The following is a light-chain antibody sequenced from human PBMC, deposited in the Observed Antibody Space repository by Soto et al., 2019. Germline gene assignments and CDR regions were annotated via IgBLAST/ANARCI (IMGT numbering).Light chain of an antibody. V-gene: IGLV2-14*01. Sequence: QSVLTQPRSVSASPGHSVTISCTATSGDFGGLAYVSWYQQHPGKAPKLMIYEVSNRPSGVSNRFSGSKSGNTASLTISGLQAEDEADYYCSSYTSSSTLWVFGTGTKLTVL. CDR1: SGDFGGLAY. CDR3: SSYTSSSTLWV. J-gene: IGLJ1*01. CDR2: EVS.